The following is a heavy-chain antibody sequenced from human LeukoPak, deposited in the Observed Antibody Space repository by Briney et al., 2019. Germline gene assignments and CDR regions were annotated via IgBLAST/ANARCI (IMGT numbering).Heavy chain of an antibody. D-gene: IGHD1-26*01. CDR2: ISYDGSNK. CDR1: GFTFSSYG. V-gene: IGHV3-30*03. Sequence: GGSLRLSCAASGFTFSSYGMHWVRQAPGKGLEWVAVISYDGSNKYYADSVKGRFTISRDNSKNTLYLQMNSLRAEDTAVYYCARREPSGSYGCWGQGTLVTVSS. J-gene: IGHJ4*02. CDR3: ARREPSGSYGC.